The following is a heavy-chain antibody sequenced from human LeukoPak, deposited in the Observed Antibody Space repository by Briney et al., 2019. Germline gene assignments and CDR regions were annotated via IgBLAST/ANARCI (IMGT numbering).Heavy chain of an antibody. D-gene: IGHD1-7*01. V-gene: IGHV4-34*01. CDR3: ARGGTNWNSSKTISNWFDP. CDR1: GGSFSGYY. CDR2: INHSGST. J-gene: IGHJ5*02. Sequence: SETLSLTCAVYGGSFSGYYWSWIRQPPGKGLEWIGEINHSGSTNYNPSLKSRVTISVDTSKNQFSLKLSSVTAADTAVYYCARGGTNWNSSKTISNWFDPWGQGTLVTVSS.